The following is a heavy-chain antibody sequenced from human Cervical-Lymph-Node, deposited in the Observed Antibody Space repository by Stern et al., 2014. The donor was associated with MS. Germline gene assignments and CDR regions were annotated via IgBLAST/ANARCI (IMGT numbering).Heavy chain of an antibody. CDR1: GFSLSTSGVA. CDR3: AHRLRIPSPFNCFDP. D-gene: IGHD5-18*01. J-gene: IGHJ5*02. CDR2: IYWNDDK. V-gene: IGHV2-5*01. Sequence: ESGPTLVKPTQTLTLTCAFSGFSLSTSGVAGGWIRQPPGKALEWPALIYWNDDKTYSPSLKNRLTITRDTSKNQVVLTMINMDPVDTATYYCAHRLRIPSPFNCFDPWGQGTLVTVSS.